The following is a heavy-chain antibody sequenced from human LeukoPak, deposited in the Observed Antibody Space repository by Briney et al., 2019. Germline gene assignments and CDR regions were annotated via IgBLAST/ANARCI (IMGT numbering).Heavy chain of an antibody. V-gene: IGHV3-48*04. CDR3: ARDKGPNYYGSGSLPFQH. D-gene: IGHD3-10*01. CDR1: GITFSNFG. CDR2: ISGSGSTM. Sequence: GGSLRLSCAASGITFSNFGVNWVRQVPGKGLEWVSAISGSGSTMYYADSVKGRFTISRDNAKNSLYLQMNSLRAEDTAVYYCARDKGPNYYGSGSLPFQHWGQGTLVTVSS. J-gene: IGHJ1*01.